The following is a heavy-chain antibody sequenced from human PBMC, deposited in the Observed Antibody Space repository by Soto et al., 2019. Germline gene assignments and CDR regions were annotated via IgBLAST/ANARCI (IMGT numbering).Heavy chain of an antibody. V-gene: IGHV4-4*02. D-gene: IGHD3-3*01. Sequence: SETLSLTCAVSGGSISSSNWWSWVRQPPGKGLEWIGEIYHSGSTNYNPSLKSRVTISVDKSKNQFSLKLSSVTAADTAVYYCASRVTIFGVVDAFDIWGQGTMVTVSS. CDR3: ASRVTIFGVVDAFDI. CDR1: GGSISSSNW. CDR2: IYHSGST. J-gene: IGHJ3*02.